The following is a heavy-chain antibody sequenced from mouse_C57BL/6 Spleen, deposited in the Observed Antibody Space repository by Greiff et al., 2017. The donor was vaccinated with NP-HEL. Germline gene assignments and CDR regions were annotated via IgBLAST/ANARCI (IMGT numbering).Heavy chain of an antibody. Sequence: QVQLQQSGPELVKPGASVKISCKASGYAFSRSWMNWVKQRPGKGLEWIGRIYPGDGDTNYNGQFKGKATLTADKSSSTAYMQLSSLTSEDSAVYYCAEIYYDYDPFDYWGQGTTLTVSS. D-gene: IGHD2-4*01. CDR3: AEIYYDYDPFDY. J-gene: IGHJ2*01. CDR2: IYPGDGDT. V-gene: IGHV1-82*01. CDR1: GYAFSRSW.